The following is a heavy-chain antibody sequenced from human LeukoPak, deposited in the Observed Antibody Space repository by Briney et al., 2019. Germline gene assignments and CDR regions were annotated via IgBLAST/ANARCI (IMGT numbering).Heavy chain of an antibody. CDR3: ARRGQYCSSTSCYAPDF. CDR2: ISNSSSYI. J-gene: IGHJ4*02. Sequence: GGSLRLSXVASGFTFNSYNMNWVRQAPGKGLEWVSSISNSSSYIYYADSVKGRFTISRDNAKNSLYLQMNSLRAEDTAVYYCARRGQYCSSTSCYAPDFWGQGNLVTVSS. D-gene: IGHD2-2*01. CDR1: GFTFNSYN. V-gene: IGHV3-21*01.